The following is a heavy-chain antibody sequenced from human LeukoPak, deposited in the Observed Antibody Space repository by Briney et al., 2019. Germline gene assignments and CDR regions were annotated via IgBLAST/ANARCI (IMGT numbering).Heavy chain of an antibody. J-gene: IGHJ4*02. Sequence: GGSLRLSCATSGFTFTYAWMSWVRQAPGKGLEWVGRIKSKTDGGTTDYAAPVKGRFTISRGDSKNTVFLQMNSLKTEDTAVYYCTAERGYSHIYWGQGTLVTVPS. D-gene: IGHD5-18*01. CDR3: TAERGYSHIY. V-gene: IGHV3-15*01. CDR2: IKSKTDGGTT. CDR1: GFTFTYAW.